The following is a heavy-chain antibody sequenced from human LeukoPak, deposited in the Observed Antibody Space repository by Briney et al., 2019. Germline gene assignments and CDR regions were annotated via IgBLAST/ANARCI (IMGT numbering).Heavy chain of an antibody. CDR2: ISGSGGST. Sequence: GGSLRLSCAASGFTFSSYAMSWVRQAAGKGLEWVSAISGSGGSTYYADSGKGRFTISRDNSKNTLYLQMNSLRAEDTAVYYCAKVEYSYGSYYWGQGTLVTVSS. CDR1: GFTFSSYA. CDR3: AKVEYSYGSYY. V-gene: IGHV3-23*01. D-gene: IGHD5-18*01. J-gene: IGHJ4*02.